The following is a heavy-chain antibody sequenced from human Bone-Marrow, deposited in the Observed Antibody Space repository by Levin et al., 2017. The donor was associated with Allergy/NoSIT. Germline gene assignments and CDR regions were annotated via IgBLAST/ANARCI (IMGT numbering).Heavy chain of an antibody. D-gene: IGHD6-19*01. CDR2: IYYSGST. CDR3: ASSSGNFNNWFDP. Sequence: GSLRLSCTVSGGSISSYYWSWIRQPPGKGLEWIGYIYYSGSTNYNPSLKSRVTISVDTSKNQFSLKLSSVTAADTAVYYCASSSGNFNNWFDPWGQGTLVTVSS. J-gene: IGHJ5*02. V-gene: IGHV4-59*01. CDR1: GGSISSYY.